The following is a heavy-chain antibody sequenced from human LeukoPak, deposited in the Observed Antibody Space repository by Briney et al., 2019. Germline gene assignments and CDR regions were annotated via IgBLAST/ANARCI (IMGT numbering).Heavy chain of an antibody. CDR1: GGSISSYY. Sequence: PSETLSLTCTVSGGSISSYYWSWIRQPPGKGLEWIGYIYTSGSTNYNPSLKSRVTISVDTSKNQFSLKLSSVTAADTAAYYCTSGGCTNGVCYSPLDYWGQGTLVTVSS. V-gene: IGHV4-4*08. CDR3: TSGGCTNGVCYSPLDY. D-gene: IGHD2-8*01. CDR2: IYTSGST. J-gene: IGHJ4*02.